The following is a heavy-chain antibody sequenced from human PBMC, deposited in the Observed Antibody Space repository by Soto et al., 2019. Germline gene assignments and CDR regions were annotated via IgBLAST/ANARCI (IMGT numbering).Heavy chain of an antibody. CDR3: ARSIVVVTSFDY. V-gene: IGHV1-3*01. D-gene: IGHD3-22*01. CDR1: GYTFTSYA. J-gene: IGHJ4*02. CDR2: INAGNGNT. Sequence: ASVKVSCKASGYTFTSYAMHWVGQAPGQRLEWMGWINAGNGNTKYSQKFQGRVTITRDTSASTAYMELSSLRSEDTAVYYCARSIVVVTSFDYWGQGTLVTVSS.